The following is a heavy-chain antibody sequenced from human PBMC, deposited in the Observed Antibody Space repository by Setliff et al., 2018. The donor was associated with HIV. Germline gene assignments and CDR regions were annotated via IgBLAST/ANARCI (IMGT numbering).Heavy chain of an antibody. Sequence: VKVSCKVSGYTLTELSMHWVRQAPGKGLEWMGGFDPENGETIYARKFQGRVTVTRGTSTSTVYMELSSLRFEDTAFYYRAKDTQTGYYDYWGQGTLVTVSS. D-gene: IGHD3-10*01. V-gene: IGHV1-24*01. J-gene: IGHJ4*02. CDR2: FDPENGET. CDR3: AKDTQTGYYDY. CDR1: GYTLTELS.